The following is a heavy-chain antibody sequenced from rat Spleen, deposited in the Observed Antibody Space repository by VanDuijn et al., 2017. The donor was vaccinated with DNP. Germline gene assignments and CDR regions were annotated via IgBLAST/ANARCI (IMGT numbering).Heavy chain of an antibody. CDR2: MWNYGDS. CDR1: GFSLDTYH. J-gene: IGHJ2*01. CDR3: TRAGGILQIVTTYFDY. D-gene: IGHD1-6*01. V-gene: IGHV2-32*01. Sequence: QVQLKETGPGRVQPSQTLSLTCTVSGFSLDTYHVHWIRQPPGKGLEWMGVMWNYGDSSYNSSLKSRLSISRDTSKSQVFLKMNSLQTDDTGTYYCTRAGGILQIVTTYFDYWGQGVMVTVSS.